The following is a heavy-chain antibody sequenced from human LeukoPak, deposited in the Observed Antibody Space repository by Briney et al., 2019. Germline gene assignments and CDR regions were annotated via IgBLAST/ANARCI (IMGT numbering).Heavy chain of an antibody. CDR1: EFTFSSYT. Sequence: TGGSLRLSCAASEFTFSSYTINWVRQAPGKGLEWVSSISSTSTYISYADSVKGRFTISRDNAKNSLYLQMNSLRAEDTAVYYCARGGGNFDCWCQGTLVTVSS. CDR2: ISSTSTYI. CDR3: ARGGGNFDC. D-gene: IGHD2-15*01. J-gene: IGHJ4*02. V-gene: IGHV3-21*01.